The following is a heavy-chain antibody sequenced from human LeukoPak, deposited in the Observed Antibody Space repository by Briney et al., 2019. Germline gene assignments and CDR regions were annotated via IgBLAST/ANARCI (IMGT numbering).Heavy chain of an antibody. Sequence: GGSLRLSCAASGFTFSNYWMHWVRQAPGKGLVWVTRINTDGSTTSYADSVEGRFTISRDNAKNTLYLQMNSLRAEDTAVYYCARVSTGKYYFDSWGQGTLVTVSS. V-gene: IGHV3-74*01. CDR1: GFTFSNYW. J-gene: IGHJ4*02. CDR3: ARVSTGKYYFDS. D-gene: IGHD2-8*02. CDR2: INTDGSTT.